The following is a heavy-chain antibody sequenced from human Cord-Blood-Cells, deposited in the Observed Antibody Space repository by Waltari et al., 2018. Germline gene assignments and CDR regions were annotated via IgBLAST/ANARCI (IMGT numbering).Heavy chain of an antibody. CDR1: GFTFSDYY. Sequence: QVQLVDSGGGLVKPGGFLSLSCAGSGFTFSDYYISRLRQSPGKGLEWVSYISSSGSTIYYADSVKGRFTISRDNAKNSLYLQMNSPRAEDTAVYYCARELNTGYSSSWYFDYWGQGTLVTVSS. CDR3: ARELNTGYSSSWYFDY. J-gene: IGHJ4*02. V-gene: IGHV3-11*01. CDR2: ISSSGSTI. D-gene: IGHD6-13*01.